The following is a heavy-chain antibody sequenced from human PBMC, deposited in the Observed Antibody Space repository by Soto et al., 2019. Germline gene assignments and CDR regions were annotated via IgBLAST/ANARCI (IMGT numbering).Heavy chain of an antibody. CDR3: ARAGVATIYPGNNWFDP. J-gene: IGHJ5*02. Sequence: PSETHSLTCTFSGLSMSPNYWAWMRQPPGKGLEWVGYIYYAGSTSYNPSLKSRVTLSLETSKSQFSLRLTSVTASDTAVYYCARAGVATIYPGNNWFDPWGQGTLVTVSS. D-gene: IGHD5-12*01. CDR2: IYYAGST. V-gene: IGHV4-59*08. CDR1: GLSMSPNY.